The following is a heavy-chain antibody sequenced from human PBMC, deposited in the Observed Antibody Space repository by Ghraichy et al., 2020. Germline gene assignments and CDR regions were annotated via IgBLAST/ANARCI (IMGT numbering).Heavy chain of an antibody. V-gene: IGHV4-34*01. Sequence: SETLSLTCAVYGGSFSGYYWSWIRQPPGKGLEWIGEINHSGSTNYNPSLKSRVTISVDTSKNQFSLKLTSVTAADTAVYYCASAEPFDYWGQGTLVTVSS. D-gene: IGHD1-14*01. CDR1: GGSFSGYY. J-gene: IGHJ4*02. CDR2: INHSGST. CDR3: ASAEPFDY.